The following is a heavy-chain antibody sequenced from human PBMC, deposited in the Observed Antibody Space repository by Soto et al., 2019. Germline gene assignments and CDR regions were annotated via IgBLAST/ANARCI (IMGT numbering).Heavy chain of an antibody. CDR3: ARTVRAGTTPFDY. CDR1: GGSFSGYY. V-gene: IGHV4-34*01. CDR2: INHSGST. J-gene: IGHJ4*02. Sequence: PSETLSLTCAVYGGSFSGYYWSWIRQPPGKGLEWIGEINHSGSTNYNPSLKSRVTISVDTSKNQFSLKLSSVTAADTAVYYCARTVRAGTTPFDYWGQGTLVTVSS. D-gene: IGHD1-7*01.